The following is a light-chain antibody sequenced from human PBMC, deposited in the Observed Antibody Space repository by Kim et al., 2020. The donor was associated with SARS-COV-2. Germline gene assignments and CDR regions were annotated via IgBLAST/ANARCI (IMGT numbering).Light chain of an antibody. CDR1: QSIGDS. V-gene: IGKV6D-21*02. J-gene: IGKJ1*01. CDR2: YAS. Sequence: VTPKEKVTITCRASQSIGDSIHWDQQKPDQSPKLLIKYASQSVSGVPSRFSGSGSGTDFTLTIKGLEAEDAAAYYCHQSNTLPRTFGQGTKVDIK. CDR3: HQSNTLPRT.